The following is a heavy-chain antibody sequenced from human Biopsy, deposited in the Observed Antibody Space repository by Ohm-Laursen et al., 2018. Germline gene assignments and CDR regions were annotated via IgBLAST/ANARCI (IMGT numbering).Heavy chain of an antibody. CDR3: ARVKLWYPYCYFDH. CDR2: LWYDGTNK. CDR1: GFSFSSYG. V-gene: IGHV3-33*01. D-gene: IGHD3-16*01. J-gene: IGHJ2*01. Sequence: RSLRLSCTASGFSFSSYGMHWVRQAPGKGLEWVAVLWYDGTNKYYADSVKGRFTISRDNSKNTLYLQMSTLRAEDTAVYYCARVKLWYPYCYFDHWGRGTLVTVSS.